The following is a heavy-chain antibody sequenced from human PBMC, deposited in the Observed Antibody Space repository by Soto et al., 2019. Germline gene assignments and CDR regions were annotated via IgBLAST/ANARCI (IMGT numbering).Heavy chain of an antibody. CDR3: ARTCSGGSCYNFDP. Sequence: SETLSLTCTVSGGSVSSHFWTGILQPPGQRLEWIGYVHNSGDINSNPSLKSLVTISLDTSRNQLSLKLSSVTAADTAVYYCARTCSGGSCYNFDPWGQGTLVTVSS. J-gene: IGHJ5*02. D-gene: IGHD2-15*01. V-gene: IGHV4-59*02. CDR2: VHNSGDI. CDR1: GGSVSSHF.